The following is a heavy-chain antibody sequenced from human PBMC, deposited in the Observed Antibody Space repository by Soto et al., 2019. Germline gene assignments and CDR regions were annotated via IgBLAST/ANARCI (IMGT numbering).Heavy chain of an antibody. D-gene: IGHD2-21*01. CDR3: ARDHSISSSGAWWLDP. CDR2: INPSGTIT. J-gene: IGHJ5*02. CDR1: GYTFTRNW. Sequence: AASVKVSCKASGYTFTRNWIHWVRRAPGQGLEWMGVINPSGTITTYAPKFQGRVTMTSDPSTSTVYMDLSSLTSEDTAVYYCARDHSISSSGAWWLDPWGQGTLVTVSS. V-gene: IGHV1-46*01.